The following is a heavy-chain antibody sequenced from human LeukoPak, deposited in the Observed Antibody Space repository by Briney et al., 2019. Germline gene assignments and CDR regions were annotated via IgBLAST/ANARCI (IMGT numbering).Heavy chain of an antibody. CDR2: IYYSGTT. Sequence: SETLSLTCTVSGDITHYWGWIRQPPGKGLEWIGSIYYSGTTYYSPSLSSRVTISEDTSKNQLSLRLSSVTAADTAVYYCARGATTAGLRFDFWGQGTLVTVSS. J-gene: IGHJ4*02. CDR3: ARGATTAGLRFDF. CDR1: GDITHY. V-gene: IGHV4-39*07. D-gene: IGHD6-13*01.